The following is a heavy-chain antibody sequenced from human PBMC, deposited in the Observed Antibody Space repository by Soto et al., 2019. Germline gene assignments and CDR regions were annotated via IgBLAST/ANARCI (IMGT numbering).Heavy chain of an antibody. Sequence: EVQLVESGGGLVQPGGSLRLSCAASGFTFSSYSMNWVRQAPGKGLDWVSYISSSSSTIYYADSVKGRFTISRDNAKNSLYLQMNSLRDEDTAVYYCAREASGWYTYYYYGMDVWGQGTTVTVSS. CDR1: GFTFSSYS. V-gene: IGHV3-48*02. CDR2: ISSSSSTI. CDR3: AREASGWYTYYYYGMDV. J-gene: IGHJ6*02. D-gene: IGHD6-19*01.